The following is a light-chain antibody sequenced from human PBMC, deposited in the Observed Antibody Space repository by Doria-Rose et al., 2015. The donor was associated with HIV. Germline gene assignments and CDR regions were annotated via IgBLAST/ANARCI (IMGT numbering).Light chain of an antibody. CDR3: QQTYSSPPWT. CDR1: QPVSTY. Sequence: FSLSASIGDRDPIHCRASQPVSTYLNWFQQAPGKAPKLLIYAASRLQSGVPSRFSGSGSGTDFTLTISGLQPGDFATYYCQQTYSSPPWTFGQGTKVEMK. V-gene: IGKV1-39*01. J-gene: IGKJ1*01. CDR2: AAS.